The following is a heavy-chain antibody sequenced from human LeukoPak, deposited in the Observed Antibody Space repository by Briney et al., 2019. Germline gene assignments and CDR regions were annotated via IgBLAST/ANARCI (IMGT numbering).Heavy chain of an antibody. Sequence: SETLSRTCTVSGGSISSSGYYWGWIRQPPGKGLEWIASIYYSGSTYYNPSLKSRVTIPVDTSKNQLSLKLSSLTAADTAVYYCARHEYSGSYYGLSWFDPWGQGTLVTVSS. V-gene: IGHV4-39*01. CDR1: GGSISSSGYY. CDR3: ARHEYSGSYYGLSWFDP. CDR2: IYYSGST. D-gene: IGHD1-26*01. J-gene: IGHJ5*02.